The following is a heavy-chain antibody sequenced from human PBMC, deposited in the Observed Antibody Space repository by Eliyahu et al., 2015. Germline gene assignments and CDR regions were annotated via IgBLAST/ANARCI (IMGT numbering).Heavy chain of an antibody. CDR3: TRHSPPSDNWFGP. V-gene: IGHV3-73*01. D-gene: IGHD3-10*01. CDR1: GFXVXGPF. Sequence: EVQLVESGGGLVQPGGSLXLSCAAXGFXVXGPFVHWVRQASGKGLEWVGLIKSKLNNYATSYTASVKGRFTISRDDSKNTAYLQMNSLRIEDTAVYYCTRHSPPSDNWFGPWGQGTLVTVSS. CDR2: IKSKLNNYAT. J-gene: IGHJ5*02.